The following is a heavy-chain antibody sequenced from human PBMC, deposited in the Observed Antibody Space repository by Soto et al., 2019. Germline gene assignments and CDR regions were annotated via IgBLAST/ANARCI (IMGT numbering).Heavy chain of an antibody. D-gene: IGHD3-10*01. V-gene: IGHV3-11*06. CDR3: AREGLRGDPKPSRDFQL. Sequence: GGSLRLSCAASGFTFSDYYMSWIRQAPGRGLEWISYITSTSSYTDYADSVKGRFTISRDNARKSLYLQLNSLRAEDTAVYYCAREGLRGDPKPSRDFQLWGRGTQVTVSS. CDR2: ITSTSSYT. CDR1: GFTFSDYY. J-gene: IGHJ1*01.